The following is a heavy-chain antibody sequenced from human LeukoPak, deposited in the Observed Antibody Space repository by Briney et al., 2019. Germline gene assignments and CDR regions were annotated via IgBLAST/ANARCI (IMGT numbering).Heavy chain of an antibody. V-gene: IGHV3-74*01. CDR2: INSDGSST. D-gene: IGHD6-19*01. J-gene: IGHJ4*02. CDR1: GFTFSSYW. Sequence: GGSLRLSCAASGFTFSSYWMHWVRQAPGKGLVWVSRINSDGSSTSYADSVKGRFTISRDNAKNTLYLQMNSLRAEDTAVYYCASEAEAEESGYWGQGTLVTVSS. CDR3: ASEAEAEESGY.